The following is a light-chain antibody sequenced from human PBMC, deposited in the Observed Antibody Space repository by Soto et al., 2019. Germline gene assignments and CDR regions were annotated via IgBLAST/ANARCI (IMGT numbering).Light chain of an antibody. CDR3: CSSVGGPIWV. Sequence: QSALTQPASVSGSPGQSIAISCTGTTIDVGSYDRVSRYQQHPGKVPTLMIYEVNKRPSGVSDRFSGSKSGNTASLIISGLQAEDEADYYCCSSVGGPIWVFGGGTKLTVL. CDR1: TIDVGSYDR. J-gene: IGLJ3*02. CDR2: EVN. V-gene: IGLV2-23*02.